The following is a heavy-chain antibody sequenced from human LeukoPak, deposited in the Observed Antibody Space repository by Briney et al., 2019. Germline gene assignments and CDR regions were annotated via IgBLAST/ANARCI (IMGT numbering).Heavy chain of an antibody. CDR1: GFTFSSYG. V-gene: IGHV3-33*06. CDR2: IWYDGSNR. J-gene: IGHJ3*02. CDR3: AKAVTMIVGGHAFDI. D-gene: IGHD3-22*01. Sequence: GGSLRLSCAASGFTFSSYGMHWVRQAPGKGLEWVAVIWYDGSNRYYADSVKGRFTISRDNSKNTLYLQMNSLRAEDTAVYYCAKAVTMIVGGHAFDIWGQGTMVTVSS.